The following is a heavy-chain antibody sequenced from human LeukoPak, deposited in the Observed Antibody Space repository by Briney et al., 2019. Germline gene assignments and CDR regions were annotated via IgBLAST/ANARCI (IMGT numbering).Heavy chain of an antibody. CDR1: GGTFSSYA. V-gene: IGHV1-69*05. Sequence: SVKVSCKASGGTFSSYAIRWVRQAPGQGLVLMGRIIPIFGTANYAQKFQGRVTITTDESTSTAYMELSSLRSEDTAVYYCARGYYYDSSGYYWSFDPWGQGTLVTVSS. CDR2: IIPIFGTA. D-gene: IGHD3-22*01. CDR3: ARGYYYDSSGYYWSFDP. J-gene: IGHJ5*02.